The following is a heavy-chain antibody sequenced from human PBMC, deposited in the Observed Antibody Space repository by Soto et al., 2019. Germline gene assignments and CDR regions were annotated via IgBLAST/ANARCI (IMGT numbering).Heavy chain of an antibody. V-gene: IGHV1-2*04. CDR1: GYTFTAYY. Sequence: QVQLVQSGPEVRKPGASLKVSCKASGYTFTAYYIHWVRQGPGRGPEWVGWINPNSGGTYYAQKFQAWGTMTRDTSISTAYLELSGLTSNDTAVYYCARANTIRPYYFNMDVWGQGTTVTVSS. CDR2: INPNSGGT. CDR3: ARANTIRPYYFNMDV. D-gene: IGHD3-22*01. J-gene: IGHJ6*02.